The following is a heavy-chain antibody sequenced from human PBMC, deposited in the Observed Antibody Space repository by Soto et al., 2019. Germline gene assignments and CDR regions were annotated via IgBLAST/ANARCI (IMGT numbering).Heavy chain of an antibody. Sequence: SETLSLTCTVSGGSISSSSYYWGWIRQPPGKGLEWIGSIYYSGSTYYNPSLKSRVTISVDTSKNQFSLKLSSVTAADTAVYYGARLSSGYYLGVDYWGQGTLVTFSS. CDR1: GGSISSSSYY. CDR2: IYYSGST. J-gene: IGHJ4*02. V-gene: IGHV4-39*01. D-gene: IGHD3-22*01. CDR3: ARLSSGYYLGVDY.